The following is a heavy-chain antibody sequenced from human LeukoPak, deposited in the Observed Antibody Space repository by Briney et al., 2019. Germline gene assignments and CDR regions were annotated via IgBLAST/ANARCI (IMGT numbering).Heavy chain of an antibody. D-gene: IGHD6-19*01. CDR3: ARTAVASIGAFDI. CDR1: GGSFSGYY. V-gene: IGHV4-34*01. CDR2: INHSVST. Sequence: SETLSLTCAVYGGSFSGYYWSWIRQSPGKGLEWIGEINHSVSTNYNPSLKSRVTISVDTSKNQFSLKLRSVTAADTAVYYCARTAVASIGAFDIWGQGTMVTVSS. J-gene: IGHJ3*02.